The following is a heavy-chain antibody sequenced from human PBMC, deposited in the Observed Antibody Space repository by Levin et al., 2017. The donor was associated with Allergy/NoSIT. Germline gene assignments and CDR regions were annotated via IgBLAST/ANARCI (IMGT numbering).Heavy chain of an antibody. Sequence: PGESLKISCAASGFTFSDYYMSWIRQAPGKGLEWVSYISSSGSTIYYADSVKGRFTISRDNAKNSLYLQMNSLRAEDTAVYYCAGTLPPYSSSGNWFDPWGQGTLVTVSS. J-gene: IGHJ5*02. D-gene: IGHD6-6*01. CDR2: ISSSGSTI. V-gene: IGHV3-11*01. CDR3: AGTLPPYSSSGNWFDP. CDR1: GFTFSDYY.